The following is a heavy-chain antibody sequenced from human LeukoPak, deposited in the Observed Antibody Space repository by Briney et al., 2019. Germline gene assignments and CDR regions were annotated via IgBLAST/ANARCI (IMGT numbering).Heavy chain of an antibody. Sequence: GGSLRLSCAASGFTFSSYWMSWVRQAPGKGLEWVGRIKSKTDGGTTDYAAPVKGRFTISRDDSKNTLYPQMNSLKTEDTAVYYCTTEGHDYSDAFDIWGQGTMVTVSS. J-gene: IGHJ3*02. CDR1: GFTFSSYW. CDR3: TTEGHDYSDAFDI. V-gene: IGHV3-15*01. D-gene: IGHD5-12*01. CDR2: IKSKTDGGTT.